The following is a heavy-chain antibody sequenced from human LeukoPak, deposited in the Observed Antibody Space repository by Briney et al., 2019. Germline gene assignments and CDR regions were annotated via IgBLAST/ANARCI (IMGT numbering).Heavy chain of an antibody. CDR3: ARDPNSSGYFGQY. J-gene: IGHJ4*02. CDR2: IIPILGIA. Sequence: SVKVSCKASGGTFSSYAISWVRQAPGQGLEWMGRIIPILGIANYAQKFQGRVTITADKSTSTAYMELSSLRSEDTAVYYCARDPNSSGYFGQYWGQGTLVTVSS. CDR1: GGTFSSYA. D-gene: IGHD3-22*01. V-gene: IGHV1-69*04.